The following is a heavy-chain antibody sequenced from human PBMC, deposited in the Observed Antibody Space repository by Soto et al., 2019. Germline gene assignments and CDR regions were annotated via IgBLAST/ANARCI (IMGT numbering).Heavy chain of an antibody. CDR3: ARDNGFGESDV. J-gene: IGHJ6*02. Sequence: QVQLVQSGAEVKKPGASVKVSCKASGYSFTSYGISWVRQAPGQGLEWMGWISAYDGNTNYAQKLQGRVTMTTDTATSRAYMELRSLRSDATAVYYCARDNGFGESDVWGQGTTVYASS. CDR2: ISAYDGNT. D-gene: IGHD3-10*01. V-gene: IGHV1-18*01. CDR1: GYSFTSYG.